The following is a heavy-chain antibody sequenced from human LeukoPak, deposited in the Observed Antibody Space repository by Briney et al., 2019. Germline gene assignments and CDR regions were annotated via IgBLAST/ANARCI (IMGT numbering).Heavy chain of an antibody. J-gene: IGHJ5*02. CDR3: ARHTDPYSSSWWFDP. Sequence: SETLSLTCTVSGGSISSSSYYRGWIRQPPGKGLEWIGSIYYSGSTYYNPSLKSRVTISVDTSKNQFSLKLSSVTAADTAVYYCARHTDPYSSSWWFDPWGQGTLVTVSS. V-gene: IGHV4-39*01. CDR1: GGSISSSSYY. CDR2: IYYSGST. D-gene: IGHD6-13*01.